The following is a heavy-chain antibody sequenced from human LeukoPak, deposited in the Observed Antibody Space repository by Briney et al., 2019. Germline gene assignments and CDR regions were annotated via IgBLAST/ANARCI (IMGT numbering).Heavy chain of an antibody. CDR2: ISGPAGSW. D-gene: IGHD5/OR15-5a*01. V-gene: IGHV3-23*01. J-gene: IGHJ4*02. CDR3: AKKVGLVSAPLYYFDV. Sequence: GGSLRLSCAASGFTFSSYAMSWVRQAPGKGLEWVSAISGPAGSWDYADSVKGRFTISRDNPKNTLFLQMNSLRADDTAIYYCAKKVGLVSAPLYYFDVWGQGTLVTVSS. CDR1: GFTFSSYA.